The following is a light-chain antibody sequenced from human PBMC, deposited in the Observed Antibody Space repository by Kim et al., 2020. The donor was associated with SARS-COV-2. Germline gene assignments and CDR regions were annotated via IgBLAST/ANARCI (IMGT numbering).Light chain of an antibody. J-gene: IGKJ1*01. V-gene: IGKV1-39*01. Sequence: DIQMTQSPSSLSASVGDRVTITCRASQSISSYLNWYQQKPGKAPKLLIYAASSLQSGVPSRFSGDGSGTDFTLAISSLQPEDVATYFCQQSYSSPRTFGQGTKLEI. CDR2: AAS. CDR1: QSISSY. CDR3: QQSYSSPRT.